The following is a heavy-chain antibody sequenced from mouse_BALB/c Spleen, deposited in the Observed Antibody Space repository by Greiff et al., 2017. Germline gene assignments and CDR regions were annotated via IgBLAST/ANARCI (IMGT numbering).Heavy chain of an antibody. J-gene: IGHJ1*01. V-gene: IGHV1-63*02. CDR3: ARRDYRYENWYFDV. CDR1: GYTFTNYW. CDR2: IYPGGGYT. Sequence: QVHVKQSGAELVRPGTSVKMSCKAAGYTFTNYWIGWVKQRPGHGLEWIGDIYPGGGYTNYNEKFKGKATLTADTSSSTAYMQLSSLTSEDSAIYYCARRDYRYENWYFDVWGAGTTVTVSS. D-gene: IGHD2-14*01.